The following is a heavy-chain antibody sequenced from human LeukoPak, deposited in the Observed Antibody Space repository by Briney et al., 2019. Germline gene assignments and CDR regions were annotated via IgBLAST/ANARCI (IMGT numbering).Heavy chain of an antibody. Sequence: GGSLRLSCAASGFTVSSNYMSWVRQAPGKGLEWVSVIYSGGSTYYADSVKGRFTISRDNSKNTLYLQMNSLRAEDTAVYYCAKRRESGIGSLYYFDYWGQGTLVTVSS. V-gene: IGHV3-66*01. D-gene: IGHD3-16*01. J-gene: IGHJ4*02. CDR3: AKRRESGIGSLYYFDY. CDR1: GFTVSSNY. CDR2: IYSGGST.